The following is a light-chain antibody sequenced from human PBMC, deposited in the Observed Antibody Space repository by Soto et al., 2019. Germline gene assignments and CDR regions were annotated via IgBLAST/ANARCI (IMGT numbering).Light chain of an antibody. CDR3: QDYGTSAPWT. Sequence: VLTQSPGTLSLSPGERTTLSCRASQNIRGNEVAWYQQKPGQPPRRLIYRGSSRAPGIPDTFSGRGSGTEFTLTISRLEPEDFAVYYCQDYGTSAPWTFGQGTIVEIK. J-gene: IGKJ1*01. CDR2: RGS. CDR1: QNIRGNE. V-gene: IGKV3-20*01.